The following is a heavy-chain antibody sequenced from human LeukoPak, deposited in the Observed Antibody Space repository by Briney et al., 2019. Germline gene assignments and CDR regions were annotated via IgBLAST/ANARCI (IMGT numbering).Heavy chain of an antibody. J-gene: IGHJ4*02. V-gene: IGHV4-59*01. D-gene: IGHD5/OR15-5a*01. CDR3: ARPNPLYETYYFDY. CDR1: GGSISGYY. CDR2: IYYSGST. Sequence: KPSETLSLTCTVSGGSISGYYWTWIRQPPGKGLEWIGYIYYSGSTNYNPSLKSRVTISIDTSKNQFSLRLSSVTAADTAVYYCARPNPLYETYYFDYWGQGTLLAVSS.